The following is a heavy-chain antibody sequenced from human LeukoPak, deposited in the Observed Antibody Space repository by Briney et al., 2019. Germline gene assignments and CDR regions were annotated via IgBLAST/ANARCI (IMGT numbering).Heavy chain of an antibody. CDR1: GYTFTSYD. CDR2: MNPNSGNT. CDR3: ARGYSHVWGGVYYFDY. D-gene: IGHD3-16*01. V-gene: IGHV1-8*01. J-gene: IGHJ4*02. Sequence: ASVKVSCKASGYTFTSYDINWVRQATGQRLEWMGWMNPNSGNTGYAQKFQGRVTMTRNTSLSTAYMEVSSLRYEDTDVYYCARGYSHVWGGVYYFDYWGQGTLVTVSS.